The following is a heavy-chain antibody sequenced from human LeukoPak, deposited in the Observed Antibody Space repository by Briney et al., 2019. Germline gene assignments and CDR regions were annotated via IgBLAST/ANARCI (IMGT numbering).Heavy chain of an antibody. CDR3: ARDRYCSSTSCYGGLDY. J-gene: IGHJ4*02. V-gene: IGHV4-38-2*02. D-gene: IGHD2-2*01. CDR1: GYSISSGYY. Sequence: PSETLSLTCAVSGYSISSGYYWGWIRQPPGKGLEWIGRIYTSGSTNYNPSLESRVTISVDTSKNQFSLKLSSVTAADTAVYYCARDRYCSSTSCYGGLDYWGQGTLVTVSS. CDR2: IYTSGST.